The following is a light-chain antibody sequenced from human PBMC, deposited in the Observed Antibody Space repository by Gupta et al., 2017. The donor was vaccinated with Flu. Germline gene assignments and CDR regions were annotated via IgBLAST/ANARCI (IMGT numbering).Light chain of an antibody. CDR3: VQGAHWPWS. CDR2: LVS. Sequence: DDATTHSPLYLPVTFGQPTSISCRSSQGLVYSDGNTYLHWFQQRPGQSPRRLIYLVSNRDSGVPDRFSGSGSGTDFTLKISRVEAEDVGVYYCVQGAHWPWSFGQGTKVEIK. J-gene: IGKJ1*01. CDR1: QGLVYSDGNTY. V-gene: IGKV2-30*01.